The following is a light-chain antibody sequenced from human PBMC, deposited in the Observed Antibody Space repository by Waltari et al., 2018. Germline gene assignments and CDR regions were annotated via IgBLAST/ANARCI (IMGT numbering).Light chain of an antibody. J-gene: IGLJ3*02. V-gene: IGLV1-40*01. CDR1: GSNIGAGSE. Sequence: QSVLTQPPSVSRAPGQRVTTSCTGSGSNIGAGSEVHWYHQVPRTAPKLLIYGSTSRPLGVPDRFFGSTSGTSASLTITGLQVEDEGDYYCQSYDTSLSVVFGGGTKLTVL. CDR2: GST. CDR3: QSYDTSLSVV.